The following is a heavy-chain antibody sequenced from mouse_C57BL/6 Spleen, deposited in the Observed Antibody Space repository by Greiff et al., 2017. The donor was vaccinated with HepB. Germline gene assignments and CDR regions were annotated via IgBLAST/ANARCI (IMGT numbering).Heavy chain of an antibody. CDR3: ARGMVLRDYAMDY. J-gene: IGHJ4*01. CDR2: IYPSDSET. V-gene: IGHV1-61*01. Sequence: QVQLQQPGAELVRPGSSVKLSCKASGYTFTSYWMDWVKQRPGQGLEWIGNIYPSDSETHYNQKFKDKATLTVDKSSSTADMQLSSLTSEDSAVYYCARGMVLRDYAMDYWGQGTSVTVSS. CDR1: GYTFTSYW. D-gene: IGHD1-1*01.